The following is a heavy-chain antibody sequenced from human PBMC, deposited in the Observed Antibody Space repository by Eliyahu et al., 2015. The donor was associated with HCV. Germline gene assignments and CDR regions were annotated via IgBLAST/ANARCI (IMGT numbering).Heavy chain of an antibody. J-gene: IGHJ5*02. D-gene: IGHD3-10*01. V-gene: IGHV1-46*03. Sequence: QEQLVQSGAEVKQPGASVKISCKASGYMFIYYYIHWVRQAPGQGLEWMGIINPNGGSTTYAEKFQGRVTMTSDSSTNTVYMDLSSLTSDDTAVYYCARVRDYYGSGKYKPGFDPWGQGTLVTASS. CDR3: ARVRDYYGSGKYKPGFDP. CDR1: GYMFIYYY. CDR2: INPNGGST.